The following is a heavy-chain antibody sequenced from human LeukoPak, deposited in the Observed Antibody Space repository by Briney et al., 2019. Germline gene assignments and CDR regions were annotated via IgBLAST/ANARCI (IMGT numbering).Heavy chain of an antibody. J-gene: IGHJ5*02. CDR3: ARGTNSTFDP. V-gene: IGHV3-7*04. CDR1: GFTLSYYW. CDR2: IKEDGSDK. D-gene: IGHD1-7*01. Sequence: GGSLRLSCAASGFTLSYYWMNWVRQAPGKGLEWVANIKEDGSDKYYVDSVKGRFTISRDNAKNSLYLRMNSLRAEDTAVYYCARGTNSTFDPWGQGTLVTVSS.